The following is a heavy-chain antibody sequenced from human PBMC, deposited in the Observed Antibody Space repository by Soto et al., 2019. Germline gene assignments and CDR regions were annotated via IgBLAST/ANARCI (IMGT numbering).Heavy chain of an antibody. D-gene: IGHD1-7*01. CDR1: GDSVSSNSAA. J-gene: IGHJ6*03. V-gene: IGHV6-1*01. Sequence: SQTLSLTCAISGDSVSSNSAAWNWIRLSPSRGLEWLARTYYRSRWYNDYAVSVRSRITVNPDTSKNQFSLQLTSVTPEDTAVYYCAGTTAHQWYYMDVWGKGTTVTVSS. CDR2: TYYRSRWYN. CDR3: AGTTAHQWYYMDV.